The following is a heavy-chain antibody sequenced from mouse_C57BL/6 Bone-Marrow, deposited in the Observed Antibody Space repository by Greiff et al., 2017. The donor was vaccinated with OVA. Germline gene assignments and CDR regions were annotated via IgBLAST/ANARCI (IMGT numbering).Heavy chain of an antibody. D-gene: IGHD2-3*01. CDR1: GFTFSDFY. CDR3: ARDAYYDGYPYAMDY. V-gene: IGHV7-1*01. Sequence: EVTVVESGGGLVQSGRSLRLSCAPSGFTFSDFYMEWVRQAPGKGLEWIAASRNKANDYTTAYSASVKGRFIVSRDTSQSILYLQMNALRAEDTAIYYCARDAYYDGYPYAMDYWGQGTSVTVSS. CDR2: SRNKANDYTT. J-gene: IGHJ4*01.